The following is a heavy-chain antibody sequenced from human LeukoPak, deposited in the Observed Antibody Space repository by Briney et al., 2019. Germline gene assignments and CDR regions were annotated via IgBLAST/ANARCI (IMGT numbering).Heavy chain of an antibody. D-gene: IGHD6-19*01. Sequence: GGSLRLSCAASGFIFNNYVMNWVRQAPGKGLEWVSSISGSGVHTYYADSVKGRFTISRDNSKNTLYLQVNSLRAGDTAVYYCAKAYASGWYGYFQHWGQGTLVTVSS. CDR1: GFIFNNYV. CDR2: ISGSGVHT. J-gene: IGHJ1*01. V-gene: IGHV3-23*01. CDR3: AKAYASGWYGYFQH.